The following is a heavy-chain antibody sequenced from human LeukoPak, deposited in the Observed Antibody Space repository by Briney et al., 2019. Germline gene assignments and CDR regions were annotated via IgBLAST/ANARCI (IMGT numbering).Heavy chain of an antibody. Sequence: GGSLRLSCAASGFTFSNAWMSWVRQAPGKGLEWVGRIKSKTDGGTTDYAAPVKGRFAISRDASKTTLYLQMNRLKTEDTAVYYCTTDRVPAANFYYYYMDVWGKGTTVTVSS. J-gene: IGHJ6*03. V-gene: IGHV3-15*01. D-gene: IGHD2-2*01. CDR2: IKSKTDGGTT. CDR1: GFTFSNAW. CDR3: TTDRVPAANFYYYYMDV.